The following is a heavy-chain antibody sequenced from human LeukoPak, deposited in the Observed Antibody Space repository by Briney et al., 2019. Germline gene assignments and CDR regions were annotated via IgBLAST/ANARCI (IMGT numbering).Heavy chain of an antibody. J-gene: IGHJ4*02. CDR3: AREPGIATPGI. D-gene: IGHD6-13*01. CDR1: GSTFGNYY. Sequence: GGSLRLSCAASGSTFGNYYMSWVRQAPGKGLEWVSSISSSSSYIYYADSVKGRFTISRDNAKNSLYLQMNSLRAEDTAVYYCAREPGIATPGIWGQGTLVTVSS. V-gene: IGHV3-21*01. CDR2: ISSSSSYI.